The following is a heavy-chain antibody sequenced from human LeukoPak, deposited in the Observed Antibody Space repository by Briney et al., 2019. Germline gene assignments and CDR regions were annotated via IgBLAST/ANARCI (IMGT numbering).Heavy chain of an antibody. CDR3: AKDVWRGLYDSSGYFFDY. CDR1: GFAFDDYA. CDR2: ISWNSGSI. Sequence: PGGSLRLSCAASGFAFDDYAMHWVRQAPGKGLEWVSGISWNSGSIGYADSVKGRFTISRDNAKNSLYLQMNSLRAEDTALYYCAKDVWRGLYDSSGYFFDYWGQGTLVTVSS. J-gene: IGHJ4*02. D-gene: IGHD3-22*01. V-gene: IGHV3-9*01.